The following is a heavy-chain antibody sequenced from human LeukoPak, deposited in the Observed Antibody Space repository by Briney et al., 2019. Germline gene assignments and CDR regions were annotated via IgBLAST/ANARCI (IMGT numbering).Heavy chain of an antibody. CDR1: GLIFSTYG. CDR3: ATSSPRNYFDH. V-gene: IGHV3-33*01. D-gene: IGHD1-14*01. Sequence: GGSLRLSCVASGLIFSTYGLHWVRQSPGRGLEWVAVIWYDGSQRYYADSVKGRFTISRDDSQNTIYLQMDSLRAEDTAVYYCATSSPRNYFDHWGQGTLVTVSS. J-gene: IGHJ4*02. CDR2: IWYDGSQR.